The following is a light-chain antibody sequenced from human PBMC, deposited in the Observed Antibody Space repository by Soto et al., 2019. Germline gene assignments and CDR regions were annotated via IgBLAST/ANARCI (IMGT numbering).Light chain of an antibody. CDR2: DAS. V-gene: IGKV3-11*01. J-gene: IGKJ3*01. CDR3: QQRTNWIFT. CDR1: QSVSNY. Sequence: EVVLTQYPATLSLSPGERATLACRASQSVSNYLAWYQQKPGQAPRLLIYDASNRAPGIPVRFSGSGSGTDFTLTISSLEPEDFAVYYCQQRTNWIFTFGPGTRVDIK.